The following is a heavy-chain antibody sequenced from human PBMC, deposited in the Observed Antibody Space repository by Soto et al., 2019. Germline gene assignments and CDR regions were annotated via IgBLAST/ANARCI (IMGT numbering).Heavy chain of an antibody. CDR3: AREKYYDFWSGKTSYYYYGMDV. D-gene: IGHD3-3*01. CDR1: GYTFTSYG. Sequence: ASVKVSCKASGYTFTSYGISWVRQAPGQGLEWMGWISAYNGNTNYAQKLQGRVTMTTDTSTSTAYMELRSLRSDNTAVYYCAREKYYDFWSGKTSYYYYGMDVWGQGTTVTVSS. J-gene: IGHJ6*02. V-gene: IGHV1-18*01. CDR2: ISAYNGNT.